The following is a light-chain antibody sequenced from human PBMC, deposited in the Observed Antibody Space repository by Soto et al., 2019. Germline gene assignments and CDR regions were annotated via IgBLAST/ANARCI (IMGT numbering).Light chain of an antibody. Sequence: QSVLTQPPSVSGAPGQRVTISCTGSSSNIGAHYDVHWYQQLPGTAPKLLIYGNSNRPSGVPDRFSGSKSGTSASLAITGLQAEDEADYYCGAWDRGLSVYVFGSGTKVTVL. CDR3: GAWDRGLSVYV. CDR1: SSNIGAHYD. J-gene: IGLJ1*01. V-gene: IGLV1-40*01. CDR2: GNS.